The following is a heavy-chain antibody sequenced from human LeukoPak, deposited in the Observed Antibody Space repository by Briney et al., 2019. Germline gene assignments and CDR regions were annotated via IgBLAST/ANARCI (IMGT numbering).Heavy chain of an antibody. J-gene: IGHJ4*01. Sequence: SVKVSCKASGGTFSSYAISWVRQAPGQGLEWMGRIIPIFGTANYAQKSQGRVTITTDESTSTAYMELSSLRSEDTAVYYCARLNTRGYSYGWSDYWGQGTLVTVSS. D-gene: IGHD5-18*01. V-gene: IGHV1-69*05. CDR2: IIPIFGTA. CDR3: ARLNTRGYSYGWSDY. CDR1: GGTFSSYA.